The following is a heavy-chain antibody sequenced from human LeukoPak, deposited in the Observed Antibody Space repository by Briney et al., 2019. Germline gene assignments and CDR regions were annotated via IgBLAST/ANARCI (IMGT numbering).Heavy chain of an antibody. CDR2: IRSNGATA. Sequence: GGSLRLPCAASGFSFSRFAMTWVRQAPGKGLEWVSTIRSNGATASNADSVKGRFTISRDNSKNTVYLQVNSLRVEDTAIYYCARGQEFDDGVFDSWGQGTLVTVSS. CDR1: GFSFSRFA. CDR3: ARGQEFDDGVFDS. D-gene: IGHD1-1*01. V-gene: IGHV3-23*01. J-gene: IGHJ4*02.